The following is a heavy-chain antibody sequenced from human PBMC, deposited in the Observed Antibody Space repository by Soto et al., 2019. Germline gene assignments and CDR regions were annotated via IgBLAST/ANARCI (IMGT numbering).Heavy chain of an antibody. D-gene: IGHD5-18*01. CDR1: EFTFSNYA. CDR3: ARDRAMDDY. V-gene: IGHV3-23*01. J-gene: IGHJ4*02. Sequence: PGGSLRLSCAASEFTFSNYAMSWVRQAPGKGLEWVSSISDNGGTTYYADSVKGRFTISRDNSKNSLYLQMNSLRAEDTAVYYCARDRAMDDYWGQGTLVTVSS. CDR2: ISDNGGTT.